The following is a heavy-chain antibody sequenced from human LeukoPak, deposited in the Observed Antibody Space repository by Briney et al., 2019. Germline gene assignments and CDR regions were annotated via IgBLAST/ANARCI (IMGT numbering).Heavy chain of an antibody. D-gene: IGHD3-22*01. CDR3: ARGRGRPAYYDSSGYYPAFDI. J-gene: IGHJ3*02. Sequence: SETLSLTCTVSGGSISSSSYYWSWIRQPPGKGLEWIGEINHSGSTNYNPSLKSRVTISVDTSKNQFSLKLSSVTAADTAVYYCARGRGRPAYYDSSGYYPAFDIWGQGTMVTVSS. CDR1: GGSISSSSYY. V-gene: IGHV4-39*07. CDR2: INHSGST.